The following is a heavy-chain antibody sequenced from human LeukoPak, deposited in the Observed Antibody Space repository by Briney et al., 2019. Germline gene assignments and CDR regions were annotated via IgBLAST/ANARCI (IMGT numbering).Heavy chain of an antibody. CDR3: ARDSSSWYRFLDP. J-gene: IGHJ5*02. CDR2: IYSGGST. V-gene: IGHV3-66*02. CDR1: GFTVSSNY. Sequence: GGSLRLSCAASGFTVSSNYMSWVRQAPGKGLEWVSVIYSGGSTYYADSVKGRFTISRDNSKNTLYLQMNSLRAEDTAVYYCARDSSSWYRFLDPWGQGTLVTVSS. D-gene: IGHD6-13*01.